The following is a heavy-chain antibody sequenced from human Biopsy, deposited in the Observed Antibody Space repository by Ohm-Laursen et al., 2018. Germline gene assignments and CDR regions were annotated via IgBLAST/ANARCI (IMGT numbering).Heavy chain of an antibody. D-gene: IGHD3-22*01. J-gene: IGHJ3*02. CDR1: GGSISSYY. CDR2: VYYSGST. V-gene: IGHV4-59*08. CDR3: GRREVVITYDAFDT. Sequence: GTLSLTCTVSGGSISSYYWTWIRQPPGKGLEWIGDVYYSGSTNRNPSLKSRVTILVDTSKNQFSLKLNSVTAADTAVYYCGRREVVITYDAFDTWGQGTMVTVPS.